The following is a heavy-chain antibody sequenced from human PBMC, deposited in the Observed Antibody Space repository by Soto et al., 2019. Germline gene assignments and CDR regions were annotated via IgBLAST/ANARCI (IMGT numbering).Heavy chain of an antibody. CDR2: INPNSGDT. V-gene: IGHV1-2*02. D-gene: IGHD1-26*01. CDR1: GYRFTGYY. J-gene: IGHJ6*02. CDR3: AKGGAIVAAGTRVYLYNAMDV. Sequence: GASGKVCCKASGYRFTGYYVHWVRQAPGQGLEWMGWINPNSGDTYLAQRFQGRVTMNRDTSIGTAYMELRGLTSDDTAEYYCAKGGAIVAAGTRVYLYNAMDVWGQGTTVTVSS.